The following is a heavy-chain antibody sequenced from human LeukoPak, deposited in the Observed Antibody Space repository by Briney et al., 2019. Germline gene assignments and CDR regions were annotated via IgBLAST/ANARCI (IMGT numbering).Heavy chain of an antibody. D-gene: IGHD2-8*02. CDR3: ARGYWFYFDY. J-gene: IGHJ4*02. Sequence: SQTLSLTCTVSGDSISSGSYYWSWIRQPAGKGLEWIGRIHIRGTTNYNPSLKSRVTISADTSKNQLSLKLSSVTAADTAVYYCARGYWFYFDYWGPGTLVTVSS. V-gene: IGHV4-61*02. CDR1: GDSISSGSYY. CDR2: IHIRGTT.